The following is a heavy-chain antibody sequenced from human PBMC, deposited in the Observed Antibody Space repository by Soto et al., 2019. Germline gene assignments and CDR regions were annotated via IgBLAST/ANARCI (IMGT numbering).Heavy chain of an antibody. CDR2: ISGSGGST. CDR1: GFTFSSYA. CDR3: AKDLAYCGGDCYSGLWDAFDI. V-gene: IGHV3-23*01. J-gene: IGHJ3*02. D-gene: IGHD2-21*02. Sequence: EVQLLESGGGLVQPGGSLRLSCAASGFTFSSYAMSWVRQAPGKGLEWVSAISGSGGSTYYADSAKGRFTISRDNSKNTLYLQMNSLRAEDTAVYYCAKDLAYCGGDCYSGLWDAFDIWGQGTMVTVSS.